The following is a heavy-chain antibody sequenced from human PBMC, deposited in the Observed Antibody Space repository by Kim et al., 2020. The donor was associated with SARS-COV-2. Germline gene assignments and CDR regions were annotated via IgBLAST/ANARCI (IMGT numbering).Heavy chain of an antibody. J-gene: IGHJ3*02. Sequence: YSPSFQGQVTISADKSISTAYLQWSSLKASETAMYYCARLVSGFSDAFDIWGQGTMVTVSS. D-gene: IGHD3-22*01. V-gene: IGHV5-51*01. CDR3: ARLVSGFSDAFDI.